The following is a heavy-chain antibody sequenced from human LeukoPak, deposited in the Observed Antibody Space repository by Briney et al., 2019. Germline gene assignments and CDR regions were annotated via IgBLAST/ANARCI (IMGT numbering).Heavy chain of an antibody. J-gene: IGHJ4*02. CDR1: GGSFSGYY. V-gene: IGHV4-34*01. D-gene: IGHD3-22*01. CDR2: INHSGST. Sequence: SGTLSLTCAVYGGSFSGYYWSWIRQPPGKGLEWIGEINHSGSTNYNPSLKSRVTISVDTSKNQFSLKLGSVTAADTAVYYCAARSYDSSGYPGYYFDYWGQGTLVTVSS. CDR3: AARSYDSSGYPGYYFDY.